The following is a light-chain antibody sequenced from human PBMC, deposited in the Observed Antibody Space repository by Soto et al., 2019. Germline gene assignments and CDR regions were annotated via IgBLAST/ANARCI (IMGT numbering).Light chain of an antibody. V-gene: IGLV2-14*01. Sequence: QSALTQPASVSGSPGQSITISCTGSSSDVGAHNSVSWYQQHPGKAPKLVIYEVANRPSGVSYRFSGSKSGNTASLTISGLQAEDEAHYYCSSYPISTTVFGGGTKLTVL. J-gene: IGLJ3*02. CDR2: EVA. CDR3: SSYPISTTV. CDR1: SSDVGAHNS.